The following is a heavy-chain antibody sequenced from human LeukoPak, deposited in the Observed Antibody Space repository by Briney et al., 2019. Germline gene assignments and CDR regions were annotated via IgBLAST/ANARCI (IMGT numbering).Heavy chain of an antibody. V-gene: IGHV1-2*02. CDR1: GYTFSGYY. Sequence: ASVKDSCKDSGYTFSGYYMHWVRQAPGQGLEWMGWINPNSGGANYAQNFQGRATMTRDTSIRTAYIELSRLTSDDTAVYYCARGVAAAGTRRGFDYWEEGSPVSVSS. CDR2: INPNSGGA. CDR3: ARGVAAAGTRRGFDY. D-gene: IGHD6-13*01. J-gene: IGHJ4*02.